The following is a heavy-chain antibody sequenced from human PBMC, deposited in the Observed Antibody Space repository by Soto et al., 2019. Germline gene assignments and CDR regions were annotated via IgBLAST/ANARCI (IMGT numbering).Heavy chain of an antibody. Sequence: QDQLVQSGAEVKKPGSSVKVSCKASGGTFSSYAFNWVRQAPGQGLEWMGGIMPIFGTRKYGQKFQERVTITGDESTTTAYMELRSLGSEDTAIYYCAGALGFGGGMDVWGQGTTVSVSS. V-gene: IGHV1-69*12. CDR3: AGALGFGGGMDV. D-gene: IGHD3-10*01. CDR1: GGTFSSYA. CDR2: IMPIFGTR. J-gene: IGHJ6*02.